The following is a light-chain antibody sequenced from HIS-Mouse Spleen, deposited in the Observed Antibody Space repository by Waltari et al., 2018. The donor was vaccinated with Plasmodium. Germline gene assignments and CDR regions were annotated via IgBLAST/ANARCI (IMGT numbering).Light chain of an antibody. Sequence: EIVMTQSPATLSVSPGERATLSSRASQSVRSNVAWYQQKPGQAPRLLIYGASTRATGIPARFSGSGSGTEFTLTISSLQSEDFAVYYCQQYNNWSFTFGPGTKVDIK. J-gene: IGKJ3*01. V-gene: IGKV3-15*01. CDR2: GAS. CDR1: QSVRSN. CDR3: QQYNNWSFT.